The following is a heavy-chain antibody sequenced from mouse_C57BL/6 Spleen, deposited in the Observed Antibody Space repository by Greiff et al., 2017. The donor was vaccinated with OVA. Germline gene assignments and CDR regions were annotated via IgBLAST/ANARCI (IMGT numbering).Heavy chain of an antibody. V-gene: IGHV1-64*01. CDR3: ARYDYYGSSYGY. D-gene: IGHD1-1*01. Sequence: QVQLQQPGAELVKPGASVKLSCKASGYTFTSYWMHWVKQRPGQGLEWIGMIHPNSGSTNYNEKFKSKATLTEDKSSSTAYMQLSSLTSEDSAVYYCARYDYYGSSYGYWGQGTTLTVSS. CDR1: GYTFTSYW. J-gene: IGHJ2*01. CDR2: IHPNSGST.